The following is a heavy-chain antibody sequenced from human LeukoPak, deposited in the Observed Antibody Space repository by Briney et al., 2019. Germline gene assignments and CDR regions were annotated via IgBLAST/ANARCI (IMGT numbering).Heavy chain of an antibody. Sequence: ASVKVSCKASGYTFTGYYMHWVRQAPGQGLEWMGWINPNSGGTNYAQKFQGRVTMTRDTSISTAYMELSRLRSDDTAVYYCARDVYYYDSSGYNHYYYYMDVWGKGTTVTVSS. CDR1: GYTFTGYY. CDR2: INPNSGGT. J-gene: IGHJ6*03. CDR3: ARDVYYYDSSGYNHYYYYMDV. D-gene: IGHD3-22*01. V-gene: IGHV1-2*02.